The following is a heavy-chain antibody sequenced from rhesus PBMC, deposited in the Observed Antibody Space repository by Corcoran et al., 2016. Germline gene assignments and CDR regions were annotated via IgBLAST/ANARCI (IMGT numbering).Heavy chain of an antibody. D-gene: IGHD4-29*01. CDR1: GASISSYW. J-gene: IGHJ2*01. CDR2: INGNIGSP. CDR3: ARDQTTVAANWYFDI. V-gene: IGHV4-80*01. Sequence: QVQLQESGPGLVKPSETLSLTCAVSGASISSYWWSGIRPPPGKGREGSGEINGNIGSPYYNPSLQSRVTISKDASKNQFSLELSSVTAADTAVYYCARDQTTVAANWYFDIWGPGTPITISS.